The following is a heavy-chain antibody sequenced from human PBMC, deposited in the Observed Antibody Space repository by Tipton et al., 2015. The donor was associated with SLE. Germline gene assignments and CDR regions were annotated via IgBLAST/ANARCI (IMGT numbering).Heavy chain of an antibody. CDR2: IYYSGST. V-gene: IGHV4-39*02. D-gene: IGHD6-13*01. CDR3: ARDRGSSWHNWFDP. J-gene: IGHJ5*02. CDR1: GGSISSSSYY. Sequence: TLSLTCTVSGGSISSSSYYWGWIRQPPGKGREWIGSIYYSGSTYYNPSLKSRVTISVDTSKNQFSLKLSSVTAADTAVYYCARDRGSSWHNWFDPWGQGTLVTVSS.